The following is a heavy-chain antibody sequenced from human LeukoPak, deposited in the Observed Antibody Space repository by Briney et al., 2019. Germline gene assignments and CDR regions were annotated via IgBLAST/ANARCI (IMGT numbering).Heavy chain of an antibody. V-gene: IGHV3-11*04. CDR1: GFTFSDYY. D-gene: IGHD3-3*01. CDR2: ISSSGSTI. CDR3: ARDSEYYDFWSGYSV. Sequence: PGGSLRLSCAASGFTFSDYYMSWIRQAPGKGLEWVSYISSSGSTIYYADSVKGRFTISRDNAKNSLYLQMNSLRAEDTAVYHCARDSEYYDFWSGYSVWGQGTLVTVSS. J-gene: IGHJ4*02.